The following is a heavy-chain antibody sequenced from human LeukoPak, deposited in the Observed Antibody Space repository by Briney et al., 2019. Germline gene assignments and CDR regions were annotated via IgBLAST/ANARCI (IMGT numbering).Heavy chain of an antibody. V-gene: IGHV1-69*13. CDR3: ARENIVAGPTYYYDSSGYWDY. CDR2: IIPIFGTA. J-gene: IGHJ4*02. D-gene: IGHD3-22*01. Sequence: SVKVSCKASGGTFSSYAISWVRQAPGQGLEWMGGIIPIFGTANYAQKFQGRVTITADESTSTAYVELSSLRSEDTAVYYCARENIVAGPTYYYDSSGYWDYWGQGTLVTVSS. CDR1: GGTFSSYA.